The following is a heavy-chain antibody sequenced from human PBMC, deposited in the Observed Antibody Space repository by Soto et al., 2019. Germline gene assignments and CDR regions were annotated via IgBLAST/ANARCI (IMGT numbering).Heavy chain of an antibody. CDR3: ATEAAGEGEY. Sequence: NPSETLSLTCTVSGGSISSYYWSWIRQPPGKGLEWIGYIYYSGSTNYNPSLKSRVTISVDTSKNQFSLKLSSVTAADTAVYYCATEAAGEGEYWGQGTLVTVSS. CDR1: GGSISSYY. J-gene: IGHJ4*02. V-gene: IGHV4-59*01. CDR2: IYYSGST. D-gene: IGHD7-27*01.